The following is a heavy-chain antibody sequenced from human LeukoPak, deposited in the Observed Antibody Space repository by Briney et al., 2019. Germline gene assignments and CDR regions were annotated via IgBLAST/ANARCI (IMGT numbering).Heavy chain of an antibody. V-gene: IGHV3-20*01. D-gene: IGHD3-22*01. J-gene: IGHJ3*02. Sequence: GGSLRLSCAASGFTLYDYIMNWVRQVPGKGLGWVSGINYNGGNTDYADSLKGRFTISRDNAKKSLYLQMNSLRDEDTVFYHCARVNGGTMTGAFDIWGQGTMVTVSS. CDR3: ARVNGGTMTGAFDI. CDR1: GFTLYDYI. CDR2: INYNGGNT.